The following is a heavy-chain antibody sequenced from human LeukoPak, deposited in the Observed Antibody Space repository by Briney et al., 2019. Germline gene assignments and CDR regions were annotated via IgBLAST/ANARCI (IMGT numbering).Heavy chain of an antibody. V-gene: IGHV1-18*01. Sequence: ASVKVSCKASGYTFTSYGISWVRQAPGQGLEWMGWISAYNGNTNYAQKLQGRVTMTTDTSTSTAYMELRSLRSDDTAVYYCARDRSSWYVNYYYYGMDVWGQGTTVTVSS. CDR3: ARDRSSWYVNYYYYGMDV. D-gene: IGHD6-13*01. J-gene: IGHJ6*02. CDR2: ISAYNGNT. CDR1: GYTFTSYG.